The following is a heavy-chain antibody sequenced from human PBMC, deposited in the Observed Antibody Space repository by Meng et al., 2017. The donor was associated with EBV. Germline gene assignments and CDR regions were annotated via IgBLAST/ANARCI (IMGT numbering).Heavy chain of an antibody. CDR3: SRDLAGPIDD. Sequence: EVELGASGGGPVRPGGSLRLSCAVSGFTFSRFWMHWVRQVPGKGLVWVARTNEDGGITNYADSVKGRFIISRDNTRNTLYLQMNSLRDEDTAVYFCSRDLAGPIDDWGQGTLVTVSS. CDR2: TNEDGGIT. J-gene: IGHJ4*02. CDR1: GFTFSRFW. V-gene: IGHV3-74*01.